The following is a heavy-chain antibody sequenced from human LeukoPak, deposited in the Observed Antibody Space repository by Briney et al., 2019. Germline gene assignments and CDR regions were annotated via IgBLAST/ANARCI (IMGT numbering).Heavy chain of an antibody. D-gene: IGHD5-12*01. CDR2: INHSGST. J-gene: IGHJ6*03. CDR3: ARGQGGWLRFFNYYMDV. Sequence: SETLSLTRTVSGGSISSSSYYWGWIRQPPGKGLEWIGEINHSGSTNYNPSLKSRVTISVDTSKNQFSLKLSSVTAADTAVYYCARGQGGWLRFFNYYMDVWGKGTTVTVSS. V-gene: IGHV4-39*07. CDR1: GGSISSSSYY.